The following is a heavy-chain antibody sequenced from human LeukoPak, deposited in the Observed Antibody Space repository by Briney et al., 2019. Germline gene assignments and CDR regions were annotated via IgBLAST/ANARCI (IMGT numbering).Heavy chain of an antibody. V-gene: IGHV3-74*01. CDR3: ARAVRAHPPADF. CDR1: GFSFSSYW. D-gene: IGHD3-3*01. CDR2: INSDGSST. J-gene: IGHJ4*02. Sequence: GGSLRLSCAASGFSFSSYWMHWVRQAPGKGLEWVSRINSDGSSTTYADSVKGRSSISRDNAKNTLYLHMSSLRAEDTGVYYCARAVRAHPPADFWGQGTLVTVSS.